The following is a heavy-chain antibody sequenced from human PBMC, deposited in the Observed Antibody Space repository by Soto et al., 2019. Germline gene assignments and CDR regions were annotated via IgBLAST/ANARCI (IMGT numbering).Heavy chain of an antibody. CDR2: IFSNDEK. Sequence: QVTLKESGPVLVKPTETLTLTCTVSGFSLSNARMGVSWIRQPPGKAPEWLAHIFSNDEKSYSTSLKSRLTISKDTSKSQVVLTMTNMDPVDTATYYCARSTGDYGDYSDAFDIWGQGTMVTVSS. CDR1: GFSLSNARMG. J-gene: IGHJ3*02. D-gene: IGHD4-17*01. V-gene: IGHV2-26*01. CDR3: ARSTGDYGDYSDAFDI.